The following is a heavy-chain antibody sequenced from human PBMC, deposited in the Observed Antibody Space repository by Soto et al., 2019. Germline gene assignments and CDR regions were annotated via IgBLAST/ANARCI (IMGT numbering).Heavy chain of an antibody. CDR3: ARGRIAAAATPLYDY. J-gene: IGHJ4*02. Sequence: ASVKVSCKASGFTFSSSSVQWVRQARGQRLEWIGWIVVGSGDTNYAQKFQKRVTITRDMSTTTAYMELSSLRSEDTAVYYCARGRIAAAATPLYDYWGQGTLVTVSS. V-gene: IGHV1-58*01. CDR2: IVVGSGDT. CDR1: GFTFSSSS. D-gene: IGHD6-13*01.